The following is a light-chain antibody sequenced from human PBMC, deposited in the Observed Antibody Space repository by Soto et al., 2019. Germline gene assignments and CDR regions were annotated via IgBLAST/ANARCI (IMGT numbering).Light chain of an antibody. V-gene: IGKV3-20*01. CDR3: QQYRHSPPFT. J-gene: IGKJ3*01. Sequence: EIVLTQSPGTLSLSPGERATLSCRASQSVSSSYLAWYQQKPGQAPRLLIYGASSRATAIPDRFSASGSGTDFTLTISRLEPEDFAVYYCQQYRHSPPFTFGPGTKVDIK. CDR1: QSVSSSY. CDR2: GAS.